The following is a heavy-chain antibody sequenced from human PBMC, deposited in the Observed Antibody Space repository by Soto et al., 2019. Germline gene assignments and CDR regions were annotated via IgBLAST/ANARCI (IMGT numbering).Heavy chain of an antibody. CDR1: GGTFSSYA. CDR2: IIPIFGTA. J-gene: IGHJ6*02. V-gene: IGHV1-69*05. CDR3: ARGTGLHYYYYYGMDV. D-gene: IGHD3-9*01. Sequence: QVQLVQSGAEVKKPGSSVKVSCKASGGTFSSYAISWVRQAPGQGLEWMGGIIPIFGTANYAQKFQGRVTITXXEXTXXAYMELSSLRSEDTAVYYCARGTGLHYYYYYGMDVWGQGTTVTVSS.